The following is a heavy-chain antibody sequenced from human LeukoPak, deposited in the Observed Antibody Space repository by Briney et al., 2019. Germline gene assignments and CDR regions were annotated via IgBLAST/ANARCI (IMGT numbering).Heavy chain of an antibody. D-gene: IGHD3-22*01. Sequence: SETLSLTCTVSGGPISSSSYYWGWIRQPPGKGLEWIGSIYYSGSTYYNPSLKSRVTISVDTSKNQFSLKLSSVTAADTAVYYCARAPLGSRGYYYFLDHWGQGTLVTVSS. CDR2: IYYSGST. CDR1: GGPISSSSYY. CDR3: ARAPLGSRGYYYFLDH. J-gene: IGHJ5*02. V-gene: IGHV4-39*07.